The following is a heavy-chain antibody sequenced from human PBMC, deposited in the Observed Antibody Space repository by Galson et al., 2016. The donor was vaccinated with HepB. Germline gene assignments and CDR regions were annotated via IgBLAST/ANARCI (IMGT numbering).Heavy chain of an antibody. Sequence: SLRLSCAASGFTFSRSCMHWVRQAPGKGLVWVSRINDDGSRTTYADSVKGRFTISRDNAKNTLYLQMNSLRAEDTAVYYCASASGRNVHFDSWGQGTLVTVSS. J-gene: IGHJ4*02. CDR3: ASASGRNVHFDS. D-gene: IGHD1-26*01. V-gene: IGHV3-74*01. CDR1: GFTFSRSC. CDR2: INDDGSRT.